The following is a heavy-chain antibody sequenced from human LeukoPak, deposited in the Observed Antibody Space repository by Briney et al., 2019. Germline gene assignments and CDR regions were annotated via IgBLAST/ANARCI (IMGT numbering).Heavy chain of an antibody. Sequence: GGSLRLSCAASGFTFSSYAMSWVRQAPGKGLEWVSGISGSGGSTYYADSVKGRFTISRDNSKNTLYLQLNSLTAEDTAVYYCTRGAYGDYDYWGQGTLVTVSS. CDR3: TRGAYGDYDY. V-gene: IGHV3-23*01. D-gene: IGHD4-17*01. CDR1: GFTFSSYA. J-gene: IGHJ4*02. CDR2: ISGSGGST.